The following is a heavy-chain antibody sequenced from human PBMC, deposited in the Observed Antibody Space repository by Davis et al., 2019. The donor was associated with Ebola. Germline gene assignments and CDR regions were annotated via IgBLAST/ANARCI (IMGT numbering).Heavy chain of an antibody. CDR3: ARNARESYGDYVFFDY. J-gene: IGHJ4*02. D-gene: IGHD4-17*01. Sequence: PGGSLRLSCAASGFTFSSYEMNWVRQAPGKGLEWVSYISSSGSTIYYADSVKGRFTISRDNAKNSLYLQMNSLRAEDTAVYYCARNARESYGDYVFFDYWGQGTLVTVSS. CDR2: ISSSGSTI. V-gene: IGHV3-48*03. CDR1: GFTFSSYE.